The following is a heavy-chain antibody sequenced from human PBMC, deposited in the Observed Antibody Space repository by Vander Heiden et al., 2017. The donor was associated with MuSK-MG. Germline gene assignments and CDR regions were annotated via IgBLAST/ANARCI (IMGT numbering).Heavy chain of an antibody. V-gene: IGHV4-38-2*01. CDR1: DYSIRSGYY. Sequence: QVQLQASGPGLMKPPETLSLTCAVSDYSIRSGYYGGWIRQPPGKGLEWIGSIDHSGSTYYNPSLKRRVTISVDTSKNQFSLKLNSVTAADTAVYYCARHRLWCSSTNCYKEGFDYWGQGTLVTVSS. CDR2: IDHSGST. D-gene: IGHD2-2*02. CDR3: ARHRLWCSSTNCYKEGFDY. J-gene: IGHJ4*02.